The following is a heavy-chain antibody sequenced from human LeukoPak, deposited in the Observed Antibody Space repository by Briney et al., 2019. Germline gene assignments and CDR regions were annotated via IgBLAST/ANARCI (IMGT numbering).Heavy chain of an antibody. CDR3: ARVPLLSGLYAFDI. J-gene: IGHJ3*02. CDR1: GGSITNSNYY. Sequence: KCSEALSLACTVSGGSITNSNYYWGWIRQPPGKGLEWIGTLSHSGYTYYNPSLKSRVTISVDRSKNQFSLKLSSVTAADTAVYYCARVPLLSGLYAFDIWGQGTMVTVSS. V-gene: IGHV4-39*07. CDR2: LSHSGYT. D-gene: IGHD2-2*01.